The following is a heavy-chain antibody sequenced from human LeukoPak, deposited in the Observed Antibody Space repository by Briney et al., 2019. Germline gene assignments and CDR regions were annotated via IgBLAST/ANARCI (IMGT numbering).Heavy chain of an antibody. D-gene: IGHD6-13*01. CDR1: GFTFSRYI. Sequence: GGSLRLSCAASGFTFSRYIMNWVRQAPGKGLEWVSSISSSSTYISYADSVKGRFTISRDNAKNSLYLQMNSLRAEDTAVYYCATEAGAAAAAFFDYWGQGTLVTVSA. CDR3: ATEAGAAAAAFFDY. J-gene: IGHJ4*02. CDR2: ISSSSTYI. V-gene: IGHV3-21*01.